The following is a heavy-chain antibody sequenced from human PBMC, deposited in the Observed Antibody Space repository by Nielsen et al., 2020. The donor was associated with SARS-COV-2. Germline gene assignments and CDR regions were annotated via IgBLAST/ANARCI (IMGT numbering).Heavy chain of an antibody. CDR2: IYSGGSST. D-gene: IGHD2-15*01. J-gene: IGHJ4*02. CDR1: GFTFSSYA. CDR3: AKLGADSCY. V-gene: IGHV3-23*03. Sequence: GESLKISCAASGFTFSSYAMSWVRQAPGKGLEWVSVIYSGGSSTYYADSVKGRFTISRDNSKNTLYLQMNSLRAEDTAVYYCAKLGADSCYWGQGTLVTVSS.